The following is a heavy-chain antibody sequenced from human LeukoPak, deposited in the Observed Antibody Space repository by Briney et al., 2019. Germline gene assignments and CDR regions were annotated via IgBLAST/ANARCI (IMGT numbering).Heavy chain of an antibody. Sequence: GASVKVSCKASGYTLTTTYINWVRQAPGQGLEWMGWISAYNGKTSYAQKFQGRVTMTTDSSTNTAYMDLTSLRSDDTAVYYCARGGTYYPCIDYWGQGTLVTVSS. J-gene: IGHJ4*02. V-gene: IGHV1-18*01. CDR3: ARGGTYYPCIDY. CDR1: GYTLTTTY. CDR2: ISAYNGKT. D-gene: IGHD1-26*01.